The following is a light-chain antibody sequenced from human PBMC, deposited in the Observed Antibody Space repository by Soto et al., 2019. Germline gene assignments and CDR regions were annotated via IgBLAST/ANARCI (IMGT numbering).Light chain of an antibody. CDR2: GTS. V-gene: IGKV3-20*01. CDR1: QSVTSGY. J-gene: IGKJ1*01. Sequence: VLTQSPGTLSLSPGDRATLSCRASQSVTSGYLAWYQQKPGQAPRLLILGTSTRATGIPDRFSGSGSGTDFTLTISRLEPADFAVYCCQQYDTSPWTVGQGTKVDIK. CDR3: QQYDTSPWT.